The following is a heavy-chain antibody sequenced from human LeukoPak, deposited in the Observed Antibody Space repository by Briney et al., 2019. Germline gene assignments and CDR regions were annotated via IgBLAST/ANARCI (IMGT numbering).Heavy chain of an antibody. CDR1: GLTFSGYY. V-gene: IGHV4-34*01. CDR2: INHSGST. CDR3: ARVKIRYDSSGAWFDP. J-gene: IGHJ5*02. Sequence: PAETLSLTCAAYGLTFSGYYWSWIRQPPGKGLEWIGEINHSGSTNYNPYLKSRVTISVDTSKNHLSLKLMSAPAADTAVYYCARVKIRYDSSGAWFDPWGQGTLVTVSS. D-gene: IGHD3-22*01.